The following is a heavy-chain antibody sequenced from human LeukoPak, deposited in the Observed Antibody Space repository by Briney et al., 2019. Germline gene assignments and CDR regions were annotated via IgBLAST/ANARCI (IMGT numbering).Heavy chain of an antibody. CDR2: INPYSGDE. J-gene: IGHJ5*02. CDR3: SRGREAPDYYESSGYFTPNWFDP. Sequence: ASVKVSCKASGYTFTGYYIHWVRQAPGQGLEWMGWINPYSGDEKYAQKFQGRVTMTRDTSISTGYMELSRLTSDDTAVYYCSRGREAPDYYESSGYFTPNWFDPWGQGTLVTVSS. V-gene: IGHV1-2*02. CDR1: GYTFTGYY. D-gene: IGHD3-22*01.